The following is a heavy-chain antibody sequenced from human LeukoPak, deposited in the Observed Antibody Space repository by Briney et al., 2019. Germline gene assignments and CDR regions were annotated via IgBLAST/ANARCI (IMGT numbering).Heavy chain of an antibody. Sequence: SSETLSLTCAVSGGSISSGGYSWSWIRQPPGKGLEWIGYIYYSGSTYYNPSLKSRVTISVDTSKNQFSLKLNSVSAADTAVYYCARLTVPLRFDPWGQGTLVTVSS. D-gene: IGHD2-2*01. V-gene: IGHV4-30-4*07. J-gene: IGHJ5*02. CDR1: GGSISSGGYS. CDR2: IYYSGST. CDR3: ARLTVPLRFDP.